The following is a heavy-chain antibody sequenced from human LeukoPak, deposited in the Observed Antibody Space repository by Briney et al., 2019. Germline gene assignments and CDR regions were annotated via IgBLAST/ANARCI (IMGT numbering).Heavy chain of an antibody. CDR3: ARGVGLERPDGRYYFDY. Sequence: ASVKVSCKASGYTFTGYYMHWVRQAPGQGLEWMGWINPNSGGTNYAQKFQGRVTVTRDTSISTAYMELSRLRSDDTAVYYCARGVGLERPDGRYYFDYWGPGTLVTVSS. J-gene: IGHJ4*02. V-gene: IGHV1-2*02. CDR1: GYTFTGYY. CDR2: INPNSGGT. D-gene: IGHD1-1*01.